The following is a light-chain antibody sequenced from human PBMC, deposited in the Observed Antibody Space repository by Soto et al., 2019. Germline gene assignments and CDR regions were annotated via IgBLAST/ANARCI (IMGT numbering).Light chain of an antibody. Sequence: DIQMTQSPSSLSASVGDRVTITCRASQGISNYLAWYQQKPGKVPKLLIYAAPTLQSGVPPRFSGSGSGTDFTLTISTLQPKDVANYYGQKANNDPVWFSQGTKLVIK. V-gene: IGKV1-27*01. J-gene: IGKJ1*01. CDR1: QGISNY. CDR3: QKANNDPVW. CDR2: AAP.